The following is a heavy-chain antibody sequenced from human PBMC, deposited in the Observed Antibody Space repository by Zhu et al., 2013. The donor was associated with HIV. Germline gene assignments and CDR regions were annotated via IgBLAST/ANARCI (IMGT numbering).Heavy chain of an antibody. J-gene: IGHJ6*02. CDR3: ARVRPYYYDSDYYYLDPYYYYYGMDV. Sequence: QVQLVQSGAEVKKPGASVKVSCKASGYTFTGYYLHWVRQAPGQGLEWMGWINPNSGGTNYAQKFQGRVTMTRDTSISTAYMELSRLRSDDTAVYYCARVRPYYYDSDYYYLDPYYYYYGMDVWGPRDHGHRLL. D-gene: IGHD3-22*01. V-gene: IGHV1-2*02. CDR2: INPNSGGT. CDR1: GYTFTGYY.